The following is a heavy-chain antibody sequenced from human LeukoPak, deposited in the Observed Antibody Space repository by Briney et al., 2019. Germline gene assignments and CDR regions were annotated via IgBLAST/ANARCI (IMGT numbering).Heavy chain of an antibody. CDR3: AGRYYYDSSGLDAFDI. CDR2: IYYSGST. CDR1: GGSISSCY. V-gene: IGHV4-59*08. Sequence: TSETLSLTCTVSGGSISSCYWSWIRQPPGKGLEWIGYIYYSGSTNYNPSLKSRVTISVDTSKNQFSLKLSSVTAADTAVYYCAGRYYYDSSGLDAFDIWGQGTMVTVSS. J-gene: IGHJ3*02. D-gene: IGHD3-22*01.